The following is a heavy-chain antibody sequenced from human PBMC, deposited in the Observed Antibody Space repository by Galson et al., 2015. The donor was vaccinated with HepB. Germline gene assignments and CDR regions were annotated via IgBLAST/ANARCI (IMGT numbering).Heavy chain of an antibody. CDR1: GFTFSSYG. CDR3: ARNSYDPYYYYYYMDV. D-gene: IGHD5-12*01. V-gene: IGHV3-33*08. Sequence: SLRLSCAASGFTFSSYGMHWVRQAPGKGLEWVAVIWYDGSNKYYADSVKGRFTISRDNSKNTLYLQMNSLRAEDTAVYYCARNSYDPYYYYYYMDVWGKGTTVTVSS. J-gene: IGHJ6*03. CDR2: IWYDGSNK.